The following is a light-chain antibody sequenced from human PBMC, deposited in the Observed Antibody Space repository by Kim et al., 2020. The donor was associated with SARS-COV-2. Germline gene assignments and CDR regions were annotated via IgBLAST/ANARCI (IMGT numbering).Light chain of an antibody. V-gene: IGLV4-69*01. CDR1: NGHDNCA. CDR3: QTWGPGIRV. Sequence: ASVKLTCCLGNGHDNCANARHQQQPGMGPRYLMKVNSDSRHSKGDGIPDRVSGSSSGAERYLTISSLQSDDEADCYCQTWGPGIRVFGGGTKVTVL. J-gene: IGLJ3*02. CDR2: VNSDSRH.